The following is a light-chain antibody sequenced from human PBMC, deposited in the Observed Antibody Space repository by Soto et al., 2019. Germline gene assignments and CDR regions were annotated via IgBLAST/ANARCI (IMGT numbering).Light chain of an antibody. CDR2: YDD. CDR3: AAWDDSLNGRYV. Sequence: QSVLTQPPSVSEAPRQRVTISCSGSSSNIGNNAVNWYQQLPGKAPKLLIYYDDLLPSGVSDRFSGSKSGTSASLAISGLQSEDEADYYCAAWDDSLNGRYVFGTGTKLT. J-gene: IGLJ1*01. V-gene: IGLV1-36*01. CDR1: SSNIGNNA.